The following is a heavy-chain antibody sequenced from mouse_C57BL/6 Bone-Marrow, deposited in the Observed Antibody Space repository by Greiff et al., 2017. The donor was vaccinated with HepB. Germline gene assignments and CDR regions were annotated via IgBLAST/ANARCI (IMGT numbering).Heavy chain of an antibody. D-gene: IGHD1-1*01. CDR2: INPSSGYT. CDR3: ARPYYYGPYYCEY. J-gene: IGHJ2*01. CDR1: GYTFTSYT. V-gene: IGHV1-4*01. Sequence: VQLQQSGAELARPGASVKMSCKASGYTFTSYTMHWVKQRPGQGLEWIGYINPSSGYTKYNQKFKDKATLTADKSSSTAYMQLSSLTSEDSAVYYCARPYYYGPYYCEYWGQGTTLTVSS.